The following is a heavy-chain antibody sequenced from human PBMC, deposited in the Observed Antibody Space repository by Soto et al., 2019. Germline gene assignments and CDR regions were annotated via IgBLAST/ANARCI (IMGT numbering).Heavy chain of an antibody. J-gene: IGHJ4*02. CDR2: VTYDGSIK. CDR3: AREAQSLDY. V-gene: IGHV3-30-3*01. CDR1: GFTFSSYA. Sequence: QVQLVESGGGVAQPGRSLRLSCAASGFTFSSYAMHWVRQAPGKGLERVALVTYDGSIKYCADSVKGRFTISRDNSKDPLYLQINSLRAEGTAVYYCAREAQSLDYWGQGTLVTVSS.